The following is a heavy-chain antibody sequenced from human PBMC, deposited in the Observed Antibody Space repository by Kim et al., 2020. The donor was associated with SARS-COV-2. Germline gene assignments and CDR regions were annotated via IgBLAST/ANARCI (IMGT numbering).Heavy chain of an antibody. Sequence: GYAKKFQGRVTMTRNTSISTAYMELSSLRSEDTAVYYCARGDYQGSPFDYWGQGTLVTVSS. D-gene: IGHD5-12*01. CDR3: ARGDYQGSPFDY. J-gene: IGHJ4*02. V-gene: IGHV1-8*01.